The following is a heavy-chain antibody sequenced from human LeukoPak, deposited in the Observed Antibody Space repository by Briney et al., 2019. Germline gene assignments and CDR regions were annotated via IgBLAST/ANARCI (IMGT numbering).Heavy chain of an antibody. D-gene: IGHD3-10*01. CDR1: GYTFTGYY. J-gene: IGHJ4*02. CDR3: ARELLKSSLQYYYGSGSSGY. Sequence: GASVKVSCKASGYTFTGYYMQWVRQAPGQGLEWMGWINPNSGGTNYAQKFQGRVTMTRDTSISTAYMELSRLRSDDTAVYYCARELLKSSLQYYYGSGSSGYWGQGTLVTVSS. CDR2: INPNSGGT. V-gene: IGHV1-2*02.